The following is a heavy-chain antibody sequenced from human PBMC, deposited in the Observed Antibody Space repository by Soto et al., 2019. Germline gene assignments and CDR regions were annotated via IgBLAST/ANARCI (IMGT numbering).Heavy chain of an antibody. D-gene: IGHD3-16*01. V-gene: IGHV3-74*01. CDR3: ARSRQNDYGDYFDY. CDR2: VNVDGSTT. Sequence: SLRLSCAASGFTFSSHWMHWVRQAPGKGLVWVSRVNVDGSTTSYADSVKGRFTISRDNAKNTVNLQMDSLRAEDTAMYYCARSRQNDYGDYFDYWGQGTLVTVSS. CDR1: GFTFSSHW. J-gene: IGHJ4*02.